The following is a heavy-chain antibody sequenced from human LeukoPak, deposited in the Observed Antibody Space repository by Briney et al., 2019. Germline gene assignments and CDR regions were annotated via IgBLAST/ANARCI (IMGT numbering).Heavy chain of an antibody. CDR1: GVTFSSYS. CDR2: ISSSSTI. CDR3: ARTGGSYTTDY. Sequence: PGASLRLSCAASGVTFSSYSMIWVRQAPGQGLEWVSYISSSSTIYYADSVKGRFTISRDNAKNSLYLQMNSLRAEDTAVYYCARTGGSYTTDYWGQGTLVTVSS. V-gene: IGHV3-48*04. J-gene: IGHJ4*02. D-gene: IGHD1-26*01.